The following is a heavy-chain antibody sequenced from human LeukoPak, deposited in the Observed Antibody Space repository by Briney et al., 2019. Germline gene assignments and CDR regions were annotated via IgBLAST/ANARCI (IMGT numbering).Heavy chain of an antibody. D-gene: IGHD1-7*01. CDR2: INDRGRA. Sequence: PSETLSLTCAVYGGSFSNYYWNWIRQTPGKGPEWLGEINDRGRANYNPSLMSRVTVSVDTSKNQFSLRLTSVTATDTAIYYCARRWNYGRNYYIDVWGKGATVSVSS. CDR3: ARRWNYGRNYYIDV. V-gene: IGHV4-34*01. CDR1: GGSFSNYY. J-gene: IGHJ6*03.